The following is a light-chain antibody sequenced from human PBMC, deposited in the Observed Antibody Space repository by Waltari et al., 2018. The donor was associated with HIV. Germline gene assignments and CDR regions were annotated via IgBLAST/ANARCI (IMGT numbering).Light chain of an antibody. V-gene: IGLV2-11*01. CDR3: CSYGGSYTFV. Sequence: HSALTQPRSVSGSPGESVTISCTGSSSDVATYNYVSWYHQKLGKAPQLIIYDVDQRPSGVPIRFSGSKSGDTASLTISGLQAEDEGDFYCCSYGGSYTFVFGGGTTLTVL. CDR1: SSDVATYNY. CDR2: DVD. J-gene: IGLJ2*01.